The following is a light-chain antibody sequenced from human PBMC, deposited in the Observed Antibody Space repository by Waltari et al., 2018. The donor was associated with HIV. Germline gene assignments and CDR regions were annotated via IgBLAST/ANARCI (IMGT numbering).Light chain of an antibody. J-gene: IGKJ2*01. V-gene: IGKV6D-21*02. CDR2: FAY. CDR1: QRIGIA. Sequence: EIVLIQSPDFQSVTPRVKVTITCRAGQRIGIALHWFQQKANQFPKLPIKFAYQSMAGVPSRFSGSGSGTDFTLTITSLEAEDAAAYDCHQSSSLPYTFGQGTKLEIK. CDR3: HQSSSLPYT.